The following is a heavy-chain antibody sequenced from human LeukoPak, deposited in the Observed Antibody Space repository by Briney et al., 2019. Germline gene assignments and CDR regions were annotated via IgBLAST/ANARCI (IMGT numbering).Heavy chain of an antibody. CDR2: IIPIFGIA. CDR3: ARRDRYSGYVL. V-gene: IGHV1-69*04. CDR1: GGTFSSYA. D-gene: IGHD5-12*01. Sequence: WASVKVSCKASGGTFSSYAISWVRQAPGQGLEWMGRIIPIFGIANYAQKFQGRVTITADKSTSTAYMELSSLKASDTAMYYCARRDRYSGYVLWGQGTLVTVSS. J-gene: IGHJ4*02.